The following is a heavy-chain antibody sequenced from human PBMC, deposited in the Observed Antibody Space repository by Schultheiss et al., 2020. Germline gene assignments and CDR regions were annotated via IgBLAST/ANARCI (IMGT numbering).Heavy chain of an antibody. Sequence: GGSLRLSCAASGFTVSRNYMNWVRQAPGKGLEWISYISSSSGYTNYADSVKGRFTISRDNAKNSLYLQMNSLRLEDTAVYYCARDVFMIPSGNMDVWGKGTTVTVSS. CDR3: ARDVFMIPSGNMDV. V-gene: IGHV3-11*06. D-gene: IGHD3-10*01. J-gene: IGHJ6*03. CDR1: GFTVSRNY. CDR2: ISSSSGYT.